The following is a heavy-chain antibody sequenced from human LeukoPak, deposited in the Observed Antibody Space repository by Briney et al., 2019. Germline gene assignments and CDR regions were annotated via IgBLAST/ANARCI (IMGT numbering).Heavy chain of an antibody. CDR2: INSDGSST. J-gene: IGHJ4*02. Sequence: GGSLRLSCAASGFTFSSYWMHWVRQAPGKGLVWVSRINSDGSSTSYADSVKGRFTISRDNAKNTLYLQMNSLRAEDTAVYYCVREQQLGLIDYWGQGTLVTVSS. D-gene: IGHD6-13*01. V-gene: IGHV3-74*01. CDR3: VREQQLGLIDY. CDR1: GFTFSSYW.